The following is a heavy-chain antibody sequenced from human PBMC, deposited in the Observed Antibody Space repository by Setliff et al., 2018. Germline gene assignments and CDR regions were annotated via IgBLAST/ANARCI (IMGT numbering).Heavy chain of an antibody. J-gene: IGHJ4*02. CDR2: LHTSGSI. Sequence: SETLSLTCTVSGGSISSGTYYWSWIRQPAGKGLKWIGRLHTSGSIDYNPSLKSRVTISVDTSKNQFSLRLRSVTAADTAVYFCARDNTMVGATDYWGLGTLVTVSS. V-gene: IGHV4-61*02. CDR1: GGSISSGTYY. CDR3: ARDNTMVGATDY. D-gene: IGHD1-26*01.